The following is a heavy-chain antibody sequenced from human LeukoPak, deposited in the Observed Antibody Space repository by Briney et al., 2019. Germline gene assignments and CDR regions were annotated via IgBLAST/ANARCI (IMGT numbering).Heavy chain of an antibody. J-gene: IGHJ4*02. Sequence: SVKVSCKASGLTFSRSAIQWVRQSRGHRLEWMGWIVVGSGNTNYAQKFQGRVTISRDMSTSTAYMEVSSLRSEDTAVYYCAADDQQVVLWGQGTLVTVSS. D-gene: IGHD6-13*01. CDR3: AADDQQVVL. CDR2: IVVGSGNT. CDR1: GLTFSRSA. V-gene: IGHV1-58*02.